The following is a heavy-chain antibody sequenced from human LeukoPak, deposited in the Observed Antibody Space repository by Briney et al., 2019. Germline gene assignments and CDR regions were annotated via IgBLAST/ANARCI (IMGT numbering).Heavy chain of an antibody. CDR3: ARCNYYDSSRHPASFEN. CDR1: GFTFGSYW. J-gene: IGHJ4*02. CDR2: IKEDESEK. Sequence: GGSLRLSCAASGFTFGSYWMTWVRQAPGKGLEWVANIKEDESEKYYVDSVRGRFTISRDNAKNSLYLQMNSLRAEDTAVYYCARCNYYDSSRHPASFENWGQGTLVTVSS. D-gene: IGHD3-22*01. V-gene: IGHV3-7*01.